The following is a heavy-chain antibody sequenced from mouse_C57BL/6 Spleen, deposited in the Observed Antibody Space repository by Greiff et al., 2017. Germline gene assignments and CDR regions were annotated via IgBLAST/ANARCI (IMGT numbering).Heavy chain of an antibody. CDR1: GYTFTSYW. CDR3: ARGGFTTVEEYYFDY. V-gene: IGHV1-52*01. J-gene: IGHJ2*01. Sequence: QVQLQQPGAELVRPGSSVKLSCKASGYTFTSYWMHWVKQRPIQGLEWIGNIDPSDSETHYNQKFKDKATLTVDKSSSTAYMQLSSLTSADSAVYYCARGGFTTVEEYYFDYWGQGTTLTVSS. D-gene: IGHD1-1*01. CDR2: IDPSDSET.